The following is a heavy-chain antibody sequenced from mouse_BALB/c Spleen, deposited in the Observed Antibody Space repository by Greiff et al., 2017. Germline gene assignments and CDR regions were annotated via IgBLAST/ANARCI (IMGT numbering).Heavy chain of an antibody. J-gene: IGHJ2*01. D-gene: IGHD2-4*01. CDR2: ISNLAYSI. Sequence: EVKLVESGGGLVQPGGSRKLSCAASGFTFSDYGMAWVRQAPGKGPEWVAFISNLAYSIYYADTVTGRFTISRENAKNTLYLEMSSLRSEDTAMYYCARFYDYDFFDYWGQGTTLTVSS. V-gene: IGHV5-15*02. CDR3: ARFYDYDFFDY. CDR1: GFTFSDYG.